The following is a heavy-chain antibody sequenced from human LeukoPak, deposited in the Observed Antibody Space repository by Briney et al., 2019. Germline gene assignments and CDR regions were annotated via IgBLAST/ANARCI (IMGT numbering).Heavy chain of an antibody. V-gene: IGHV3-7*01. Sequence: GGSLRLSCAASGFTLSTYWTHWVRQAPGKGLEWVASIRQDGNEKYYMSSVRGRFTISRDNAQNSQYLQMNSLRAEDTAVYYCVTGGGGWPLWGQGTLVKVSS. CDR1: GFTLSTYW. J-gene: IGHJ4*02. D-gene: IGHD6-19*01. CDR3: VTGGGGWPL. CDR2: IRQDGNEK.